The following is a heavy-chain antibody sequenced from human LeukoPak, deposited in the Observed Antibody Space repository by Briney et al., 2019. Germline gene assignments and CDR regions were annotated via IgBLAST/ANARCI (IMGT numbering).Heavy chain of an antibody. CDR3: ARDRVSSGWFGWNSFDI. J-gene: IGHJ3*02. Sequence: ASVKVSCKASGYTFTNYGINWVRQAPGQGLECMGWISAKNGNTKYAQKFQGRVIMTTDTSTATVYMEVRSLRSDDTAVYYCARDRVSSGWFGWNSFDIWGQGTMVTVYS. CDR1: GYTFTNYG. V-gene: IGHV1-18*01. CDR2: ISAKNGNT. D-gene: IGHD6-19*01.